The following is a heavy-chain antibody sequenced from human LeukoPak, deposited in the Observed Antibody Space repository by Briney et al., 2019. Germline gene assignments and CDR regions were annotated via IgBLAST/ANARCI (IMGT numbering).Heavy chain of an antibody. V-gene: IGHV3-23*01. D-gene: IGHD3-10*01. CDR3: ANREGRM. CDR2: ISDSGGYT. Sequence: GGSLRLSCAASGFTVRDNYMSWVRQAPGKGLEWVSAISDSGGYTYYADSVKGRFTISRDNSKNTLYLQMNSLRAEDTAVYYCANREGRMWGQGTLVTDSS. CDR1: GFTVRDNY. J-gene: IGHJ4*02.